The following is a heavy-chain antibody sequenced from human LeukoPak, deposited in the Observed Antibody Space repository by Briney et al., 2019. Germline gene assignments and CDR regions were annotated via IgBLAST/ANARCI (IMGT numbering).Heavy chain of an antibody. CDR3: ARALYDTSGYYYGDFDY. D-gene: IGHD3-22*01. V-gene: IGHV3-64*01. CDR2: INSDGSST. J-gene: IGHJ4*02. Sequence: GGSLRLSCAASGFTFSTYAMHWVRQAPGKGLEYVSAINSDGSSTYYVNSVKGRFTISRDNSKNTLYLQMGSLRADDMAVYYCARALYDTSGYYYGDFDYWGQGTLVTVSS. CDR1: GFTFSTYA.